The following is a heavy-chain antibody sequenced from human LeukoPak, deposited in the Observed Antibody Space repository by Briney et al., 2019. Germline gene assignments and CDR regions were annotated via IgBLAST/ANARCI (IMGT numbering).Heavy chain of an antibody. D-gene: IGHD3-3*01. CDR2: ISAYNGNT. CDR3: ARRGYEGFWSGYYGVDY. V-gene: IGHV1-18*01. CDR1: GYTFTSYG. J-gene: IGHJ4*02. Sequence: ASVKVSCKTSGYTFTSYGISWVRQAPGQGLEWMGWISAYNGNTNYAQKLQGRVTMTTDTSTSTAYMELRSLRSDDTAVYYCARRGYEGFWSGYYGVDYWGQGTLVTVSS.